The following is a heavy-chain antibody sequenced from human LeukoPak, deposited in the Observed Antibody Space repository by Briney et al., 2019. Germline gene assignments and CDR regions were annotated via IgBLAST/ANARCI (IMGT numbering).Heavy chain of an antibody. V-gene: IGHV6-1*01. J-gene: IGHJ4*02. Sequence: QTLSLTCAISGDSVSSNSAAWNWIRHSPSAGLEWLGRTYYRSKWYNDYAVSVKSRITINPDTSKNQFSLQLNPVTPEDTAVYYCAREDGIVATIFDYWGQGTLVTVSS. CDR3: AREDGIVATIFDY. CDR1: GDSVSSNSAA. D-gene: IGHD5-12*01. CDR2: TYYRSKWYN.